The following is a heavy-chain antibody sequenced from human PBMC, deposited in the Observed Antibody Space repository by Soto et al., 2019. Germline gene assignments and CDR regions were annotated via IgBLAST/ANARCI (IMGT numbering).Heavy chain of an antibody. D-gene: IGHD3-3*01. J-gene: IGHJ4*02. CDR1: GFTFSSYA. CDR2: ISGSGGST. Sequence: EVQLLESGGGLVQPGGSLRLSCAASGFTFSSYAMSWVRQAPGKGLEWVSAISGSGGSTYYADSVKGRFTISRDNSKNKLYLQMTSLRAEDTAVYYCAKARAQYYDFWRGYPVDYWGQGTLVTVSS. V-gene: IGHV3-23*01. CDR3: AKARAQYYDFWRGYPVDY.